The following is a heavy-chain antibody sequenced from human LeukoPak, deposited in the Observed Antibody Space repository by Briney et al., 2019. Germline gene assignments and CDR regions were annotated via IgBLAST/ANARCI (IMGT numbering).Heavy chain of an antibody. CDR1: GFTFSTYG. D-gene: IGHD4-23*01. Sequence: GRSLRLSCAASGFTFSTYGMHWVRQAPGRGLEWVAVISDDADRENYGDSVKGRFSISRDNSRNTLFLQMNSLRAEDTAVYFCAKPTRGSGNSFLIDFWGQGTLVTVSS. J-gene: IGHJ4*02. V-gene: IGHV3-30*18. CDR2: ISDDADRE. CDR3: AKPTRGSGNSFLIDF.